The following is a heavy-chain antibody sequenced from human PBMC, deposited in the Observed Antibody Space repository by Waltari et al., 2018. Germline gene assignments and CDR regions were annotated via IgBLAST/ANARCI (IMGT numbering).Heavy chain of an antibody. CDR3: ARTTRTYYYRNGDSQYYFAMDV. Sequence: QVQLQESGPGLVRPSETLSLTCTVSRGSFNPYYCSWIRLPPGKALEWIGYIYYDGDTTYNPSLQSRVTISLDTSKDEFSLRMSSVTAADTAIYFCARTTRTYYYRNGDSQYYFAMDVWGQGTTVTVSS. CDR1: RGSFNPYY. D-gene: IGHD3-10*01. V-gene: IGHV4-59*01. J-gene: IGHJ6*02. CDR2: IYYDGDT.